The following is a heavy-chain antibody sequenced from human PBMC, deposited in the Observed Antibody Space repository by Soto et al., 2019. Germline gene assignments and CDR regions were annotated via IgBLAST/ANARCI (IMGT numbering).Heavy chain of an antibody. V-gene: IGHV2-5*02. D-gene: IGHD2-21*02. J-gene: IGHJ6*02. CDR1: GFSLSTIGVG. CDR3: VQSRCGGDCLQSYSSHAYYGLDV. CDR2: IYWDDDK. Sequence: QITLKESGPTLVKPTQTLTLTCTFSGFSLSTIGVGVGWIRQPPGKALEWLALIYWDDDKRYSPSLKSRLTLTKDTYKHQVVLTMTNMDPVDTSTYYCVQSRCGGDCLQSYSSHAYYGLDVWGQGTTVTVSS.